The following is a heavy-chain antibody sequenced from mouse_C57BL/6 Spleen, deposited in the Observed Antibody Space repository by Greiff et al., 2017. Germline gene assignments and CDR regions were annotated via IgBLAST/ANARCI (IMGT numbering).Heavy chain of an antibody. CDR1: GYTFTSYW. V-gene: IGHV1-64*01. Sequence: QVQLQQPGAELVKPGASVKLSCKASGYTFTSYWMHWVKQRPGQGLEWIGMIHPNGGSTNYNEKFKSKATLTVDKSSSTAYMQLSSLTSEDSAVYYCAGYYGSSYSSWYFDVWGTGTTVTVSS. CDR3: AGYYGSSYSSWYFDV. J-gene: IGHJ1*03. CDR2: IHPNGGST. D-gene: IGHD1-1*01.